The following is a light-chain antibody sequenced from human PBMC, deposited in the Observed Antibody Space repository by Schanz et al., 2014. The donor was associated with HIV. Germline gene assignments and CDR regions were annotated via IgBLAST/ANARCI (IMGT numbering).Light chain of an antibody. J-gene: IGLJ3*02. V-gene: IGLV7-46*01. CDR3: LLYYGGTQV. CDR2: DTN. CDR1: NGAVTSGHF. Sequence: QTVVTQEPSVTVSPGGTVTLTCDSSNGAVTSGHFPYWFQQKPGHAPRTLIYDTNKKHPWTPARFSGSLLGGKAALTLSGAQPEDEADYYCLLYYGGTQVFGGGTKLTVL.